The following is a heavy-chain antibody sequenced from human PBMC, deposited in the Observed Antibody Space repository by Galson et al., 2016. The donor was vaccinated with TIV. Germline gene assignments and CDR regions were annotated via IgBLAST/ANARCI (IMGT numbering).Heavy chain of an antibody. J-gene: IGHJ5*02. CDR3: ARHATPEGWFEDTWFDP. CDR1: GDSMTSSSYY. V-gene: IGHV4-39*01. Sequence: ETLSLTCGVSGDSMTSSSYYWGWIRQPPGKGLEWIGSIYHTGRTYYNRSLKSRFTIFVDMSKKQFSLKLTSVTAADTAVYYCARHATPEGWFEDTWFDPWGQGTLVTVSS. CDR2: IYHTGRT. D-gene: IGHD3-10*01.